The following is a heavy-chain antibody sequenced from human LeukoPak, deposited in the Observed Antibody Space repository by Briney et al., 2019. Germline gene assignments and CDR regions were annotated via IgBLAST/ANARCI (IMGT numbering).Heavy chain of an antibody. CDR1: GYSISSGYY. CDR2: IYHSGST. V-gene: IGHV4-38-2*02. D-gene: IGHD2-2*01. Sequence: SETLSLTCTVSGYSISSGYYWGWIRQPPGKGLEWIGSIYHSGSTYYNPSLKSRVTISVDTSKNQFSLKLSSVTAADTAVYYCARGRPLRRYCSSTSCYAGDYYYGMDVWGQGTTVTVSS. J-gene: IGHJ6*02. CDR3: ARGRPLRRYCSSTSCYAGDYYYGMDV.